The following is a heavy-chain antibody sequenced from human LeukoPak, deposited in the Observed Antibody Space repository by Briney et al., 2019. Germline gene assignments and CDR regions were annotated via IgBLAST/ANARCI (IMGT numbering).Heavy chain of an antibody. Sequence: ASVKVSCKASGYTFTGYYMHWVRQAPGQELEWMGWINPNSGGTNYAQKFQGRVTMTRDTSISTAYMELSRLRSDDTAVYYCARRLGGLYYFDYWGQGTLVTVSS. V-gene: IGHV1-2*02. D-gene: IGHD3-16*01. CDR3: ARRLGGLYYFDY. CDR1: GYTFTGYY. J-gene: IGHJ4*02. CDR2: INPNSGGT.